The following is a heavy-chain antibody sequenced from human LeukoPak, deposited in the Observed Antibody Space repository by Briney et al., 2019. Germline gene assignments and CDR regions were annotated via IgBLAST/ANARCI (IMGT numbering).Heavy chain of an antibody. CDR1: GFTFSSYS. CDR3: ARVTIFGYYYGIDV. D-gene: IGHD3-3*01. CDR2: ISSSSSYI. V-gene: IGHV3-21*01. J-gene: IGHJ6*02. Sequence: PGGSLRLSCAASGFTFSSYSMNWVRQAPGKGLEWVSSISSSSSYIYYADSVKGRFTISRENAKNSLYVQMKSLRAEHTAVYYCARVTIFGYYYGIDVWGQGTTVTVSS.